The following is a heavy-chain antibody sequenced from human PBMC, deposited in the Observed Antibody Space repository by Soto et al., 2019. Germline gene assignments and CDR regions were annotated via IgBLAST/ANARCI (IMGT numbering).Heavy chain of an antibody. J-gene: IGHJ6*02. Sequence: PGWSLRLSCVASGFSFRDFYTSWFRQPPGKGLEWVSVIYSGGSTYYADSVKGRFTISRDNSKNTLYLQMNSLRAEDTAVYYCARDLTQAARPSYYYYGMDVWGQGTTVTVSS. CDR3: ARDLTQAARPSYYYYGMDV. CDR1: GFSFRDFY. CDR2: IYSGGST. D-gene: IGHD6-6*01. V-gene: IGHV3-53*01.